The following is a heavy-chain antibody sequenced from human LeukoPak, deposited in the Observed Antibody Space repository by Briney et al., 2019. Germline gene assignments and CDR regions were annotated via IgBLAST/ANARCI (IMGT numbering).Heavy chain of an antibody. V-gene: IGHV1-2*02. Sequence: ASVKVSCKASGYTFTGYYMHWVRQAPGQGLEWMGWINPNSGDTNYAQKFQGRVTMTRDTSISTAYVELSSLRSDDTAVYYCARPRDRTSCYRFQHWGQGTLVTVSS. CDR2: INPNSGDT. CDR1: GYTFTGYY. CDR3: ARPRDRTSCYRFQH. D-gene: IGHD2-2*01. J-gene: IGHJ1*01.